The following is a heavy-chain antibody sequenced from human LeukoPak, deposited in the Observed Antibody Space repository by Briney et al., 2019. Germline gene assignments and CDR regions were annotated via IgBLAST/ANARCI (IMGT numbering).Heavy chain of an antibody. CDR1: GGSISSYY. CDR2: IYYRGST. Sequence: SETLSLTCTVSGGSISSYYWGWIRQPPGMGLEWIGYIYYRGSTNYNPSLKSRVTISLDTSNNQFSLKLTSVTAADTAVYYCARSRGDSTGWYTFDYWGQGTLVPVSS. J-gene: IGHJ4*02. V-gene: IGHV4-59*08. D-gene: IGHD6-19*01. CDR3: ARSRGDSTGWYTFDY.